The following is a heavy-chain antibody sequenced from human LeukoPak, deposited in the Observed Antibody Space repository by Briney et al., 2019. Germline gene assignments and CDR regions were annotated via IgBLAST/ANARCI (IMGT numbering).Heavy chain of an antibody. CDR3: ARATYYYDSSGYYYRRWDY. CDR2: IYSGGST. J-gene: IGHJ4*02. CDR1: GFTVSSNY. Sequence: GGSLRLSCAASGFTVSSNYMSWVRQAPGKGLEWVSVIYSGGSTYYADSVKGRFTISRDNSKNTLYLQMNSLRAEDTAVYYCARATYYYDSSGYYYRRWDYWGQGTLDTVSS. D-gene: IGHD3-22*01. V-gene: IGHV3-53*01.